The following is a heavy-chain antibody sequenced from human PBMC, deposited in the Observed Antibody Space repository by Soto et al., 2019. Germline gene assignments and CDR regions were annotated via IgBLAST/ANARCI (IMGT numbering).Heavy chain of an antibody. Sequence: QVQLVQSGAEVKKPGASVKVSCKASGYTFTSYDINWVRQATGQGLEWMGWMNPNSGNTGYAQKFQGRVTMTRNTSISTAYMELSSLRSGDTAVYYCARALRYFDWYYGMDVWGQGTTVTVSS. CDR2: MNPNSGNT. J-gene: IGHJ6*02. CDR3: ARALRYFDWYYGMDV. CDR1: GYTFTSYD. V-gene: IGHV1-8*01. D-gene: IGHD3-9*01.